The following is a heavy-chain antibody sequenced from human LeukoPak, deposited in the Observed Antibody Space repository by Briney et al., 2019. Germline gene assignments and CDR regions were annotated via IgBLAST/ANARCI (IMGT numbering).Heavy chain of an antibody. CDR1: GFTFGDYA. V-gene: IGHV3-49*05. Sequence: KPGRSLRLSCTASGFTFGDYAMSWFRQAPGKGLEWVGFIRSKAYGGTTEYAASVKGRFTISRDDSKSIAYLQMNSLKTGDTAVYYCTRGLIGDDFWSGYYPYYFDYWGQGTLVTVSS. J-gene: IGHJ4*02. CDR3: TRGLIGDDFWSGYYPYYFDY. CDR2: IRSKAYGGTT. D-gene: IGHD3-3*01.